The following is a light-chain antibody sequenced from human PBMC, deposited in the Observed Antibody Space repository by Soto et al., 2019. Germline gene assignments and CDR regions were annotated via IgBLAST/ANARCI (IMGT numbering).Light chain of an antibody. J-gene: IGKJ4*01. CDR3: QQRSNWLT. V-gene: IGKV3-11*01. CDR2: DAS. CDR1: QTVRKNY. Sequence: EFVLTQSPGTLPLSPGERATLSCRASQTVRKNYLAWYQQKPGQAPRLLIYDASNRATGIPARFSGTGSGTDFTLTIRSIEPEDFAVYHCQQRSNWLTFGGGTKVDIK.